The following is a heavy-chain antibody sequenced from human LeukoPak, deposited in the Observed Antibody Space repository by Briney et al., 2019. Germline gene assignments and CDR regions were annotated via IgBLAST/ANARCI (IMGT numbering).Heavy chain of an antibody. V-gene: IGHV4-4*07. Sequence: SETLSLTCTVSGGSISSYYWSWIRQPAGKGLEWIGRIYTSGSTNYNPSRKSRVTMSVDTSKNQFSLKLSSVAAADTAVYYCAREGVGYCSGGSCYYYSGMDVWGQGTTVTVSS. J-gene: IGHJ6*02. CDR2: IYTSGST. CDR1: GGSISSYY. D-gene: IGHD2-15*01. CDR3: AREGVGYCSGGSCYYYSGMDV.